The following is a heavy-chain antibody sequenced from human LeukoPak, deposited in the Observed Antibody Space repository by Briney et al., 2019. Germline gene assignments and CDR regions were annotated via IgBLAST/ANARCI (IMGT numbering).Heavy chain of an antibody. CDR3: AKGSITFGGVIVQPSDY. CDR2: ISGSGGST. J-gene: IGHJ4*02. Sequence: GGSLRLSCAASGFTFSSYAMSWVRQAPGKGLEWVSAISGSGGSTYYADSVKGRFTISRDNSKNTLYLQMNSLRAEDTAVYYCAKGSITFGGVIVQPSDYWGQGTLVTVSS. V-gene: IGHV3-23*01. CDR1: GFTFSSYA. D-gene: IGHD3-16*02.